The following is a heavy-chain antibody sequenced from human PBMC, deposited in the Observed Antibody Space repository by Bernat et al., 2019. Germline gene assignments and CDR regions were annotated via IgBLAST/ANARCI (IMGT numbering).Heavy chain of an antibody. CDR2: IYYSGST. CDR3: ASVDSSSYYTSYYYMDV. CDR1: GGSISSSSYY. J-gene: IGHJ6*03. Sequence: QLQLQESGPGLVKPSETLSLTCTVSGGSISSSSYYWGWIRQPPGEGLEWIGSIYYSGSTYYNPSLKSRVTMSVDTSKNRFSLKLSSVTAADTAVYYCASVDSSSYYTSYYYMDVWGKGTTVTVSS. D-gene: IGHD6-6*01. V-gene: IGHV4-39*01.